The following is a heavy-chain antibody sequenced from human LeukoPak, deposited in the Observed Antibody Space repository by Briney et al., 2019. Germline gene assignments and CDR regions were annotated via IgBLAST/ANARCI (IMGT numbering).Heavy chain of an antibody. V-gene: IGHV4-59*08. Sequence: PSETLSLTCTVSGGSISSYYWSWIRQPPGKGLEWIGYTYYSGSTYYNPSLKSRVTISVDTSKNQFSLKLSSVTAADTAVYYCARRAYYYYSSGYSNWFDPWGQGTLVSVSS. J-gene: IGHJ5*02. CDR1: GGSISSYY. CDR3: ARRAYYYYSSGYSNWFDP. CDR2: TYYSGST. D-gene: IGHD3-22*01.